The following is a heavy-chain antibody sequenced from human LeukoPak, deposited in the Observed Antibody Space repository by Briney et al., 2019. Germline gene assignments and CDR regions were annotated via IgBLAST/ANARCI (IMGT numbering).Heavy chain of an antibody. CDR3: ASARECCGSAECYEYFQH. V-gene: IGHV3-53*01. J-gene: IGHJ1*01. CDR2: IYSGGST. Sequence: GGSLRLSCAASGVTVGTNSMSWARQSPGKGLEWVSVIYSGGSTYNEDSVNGRSTVSRDNSRNNLFLQMNNLRAEDTALYFCASARECCGSAECYEYFQHWGQGTLVIVSS. D-gene: IGHD2-21*01. CDR1: GVTVGTNS.